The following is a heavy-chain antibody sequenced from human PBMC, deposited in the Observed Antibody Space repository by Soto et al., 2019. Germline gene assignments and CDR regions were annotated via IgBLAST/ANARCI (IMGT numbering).Heavy chain of an antibody. Sequence: SETLSLTCTVSGGSISSSSYYWGWIRQPPGKGLEWIGSIYYSGSTYYNPSLKSRVTISVDTSKNQFSLKLSSVTAADTAEYYCARHAVFGGDRAYSSGWNWFDPCGQGTLVTVSS. V-gene: IGHV4-39*01. CDR3: ARHAVFGGDRAYSSGWNWFDP. CDR2: IYYSGST. CDR1: GGSISSSSYY. J-gene: IGHJ5*02. D-gene: IGHD6-19*01.